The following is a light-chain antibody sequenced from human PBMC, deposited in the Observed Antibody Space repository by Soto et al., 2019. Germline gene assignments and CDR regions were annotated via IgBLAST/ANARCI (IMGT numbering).Light chain of an antibody. J-gene: IGKJ2*01. CDR1: QSVSSSY. CDR3: QQYGSSPPYT. Sequence: EIVLTQSPGTLSLSPGERVTLSCRASQSVSSSYLAWYQQKPGQAPRLLIYGASSRATGIPDRFSGSGSGTDFTLTISRLEPDDFAVYYCQQYGSSPPYTFGQGTKLEI. CDR2: GAS. V-gene: IGKV3-20*01.